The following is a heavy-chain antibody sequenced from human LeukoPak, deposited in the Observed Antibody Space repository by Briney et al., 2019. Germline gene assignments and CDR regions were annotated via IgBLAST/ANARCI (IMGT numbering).Heavy chain of an antibody. D-gene: IGHD3-10*01. V-gene: IGHV1-18*01. CDR1: GFTFINYA. CDR3: ARAGETELWFGELLAGPFDY. Sequence: ASVKVSCKASGFTFINYAFSWVRQAPEQGLEWVGWVSNYRGNTNYARQFQGRVTMTADTSSTTAYMELRSLRPDDTAVYYCARAGETELWFGELLAGPFDYWGQGTLVTVSS. CDR2: VSNYRGNT. J-gene: IGHJ4*02.